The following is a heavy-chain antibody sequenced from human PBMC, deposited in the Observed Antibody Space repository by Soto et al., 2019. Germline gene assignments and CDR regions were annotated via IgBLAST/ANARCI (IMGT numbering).Heavy chain of an antibody. D-gene: IGHD2-2*01. CDR2: IKSKTDGGTT. J-gene: IGHJ6*02. Sequence: GGSLRLSCGASGFTFSNAWMSWVRQAPGKGLEWVGRIKSKTDGGTTDYAAPVKGRFTISRDDSKNTLYLQMNSLKTEDTAVYYCTTGHIVVVPAGYNGTDVWGQGTTVTVSS. V-gene: IGHV3-15*01. CDR3: TTGHIVVVPAGYNGTDV. CDR1: GFTFSNAW.